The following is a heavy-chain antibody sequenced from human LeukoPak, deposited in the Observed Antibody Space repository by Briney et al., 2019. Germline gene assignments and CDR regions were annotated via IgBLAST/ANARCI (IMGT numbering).Heavy chain of an antibody. CDR3: ARDVDSGSSLDH. J-gene: IGHJ4*02. Sequence: ASVKVSCKASGYTFTGYYMHWVRQAPGQGLEWMGWINPSSGATDYAQQFQGRVTMTRDTSLSTAYMELTRLISDDTAVYYCARDVDSGSSLDHWSQGTLVTVSS. CDR2: INPSSGAT. CDR1: GYTFTGYY. D-gene: IGHD1-26*01. V-gene: IGHV1-2*02.